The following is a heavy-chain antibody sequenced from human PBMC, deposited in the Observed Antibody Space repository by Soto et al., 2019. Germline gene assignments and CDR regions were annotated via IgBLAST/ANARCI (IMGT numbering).Heavy chain of an antibody. CDR3: ARDRDYAPYGSGTRDAFDI. CDR2: ISSNGGST. V-gene: IGHV3-64*01. Sequence: GGSLRLSCAASGFTFSSYAMHWVRQAPGKGLEYVSAISSNGGSTYYVNSVKGRFTISRDNSKNTLYLQMGSLRAEDMAVYYCARDRDYAPYGSGTRDAFDIWGQGTMVTVSS. D-gene: IGHD3-10*01. J-gene: IGHJ3*02. CDR1: GFTFSSYA.